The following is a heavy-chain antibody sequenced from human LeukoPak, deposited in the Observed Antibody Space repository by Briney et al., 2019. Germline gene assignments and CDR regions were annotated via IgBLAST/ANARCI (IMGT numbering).Heavy chain of an antibody. V-gene: IGHV1-18*01. Sequence: ASVKVSCKASGYTFRSHIITWVRQAPGQGREWVGWINTYSNDTNYAQKIQGRVTLTTDTSTSTAYMELRSLRSDDTAVYYCAREGSGGSRPSYHFYMDVWGKGTRVTVSS. CDR1: GYTFRSHI. CDR2: INTYSNDT. CDR3: AREGSGGSRPSYHFYMDV. D-gene: IGHD3-10*01. J-gene: IGHJ6*03.